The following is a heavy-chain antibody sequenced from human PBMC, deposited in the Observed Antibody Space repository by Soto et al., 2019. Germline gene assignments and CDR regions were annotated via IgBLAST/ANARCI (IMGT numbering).Heavy chain of an antibody. Sequence: QVQLVQSGAEVKKPGASVKVSCKASGYTFRNYGIHRVRQDPGQGLAWMGWISPYNGNPHYEQNVQDRVSMTTDTFTNTAFMELRSIRSEDTAFYYCARAPSPQQLVTDYCDLWGQGTLVIVSS. CDR3: ARAPSPQQLVTDYCDL. CDR1: GYTFRNYG. V-gene: IGHV1-18*01. CDR2: ISPYNGNP. D-gene: IGHD6-13*01. J-gene: IGHJ5*02.